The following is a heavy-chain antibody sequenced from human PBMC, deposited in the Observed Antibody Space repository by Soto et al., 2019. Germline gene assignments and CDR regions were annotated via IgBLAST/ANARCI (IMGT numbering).Heavy chain of an antibody. D-gene: IGHD4-17*01. CDR2: FDPEDGET. CDR1: GYTLTELS. Sequence: ASVKVSCKVSGYTLTELSMHWVRQAPGKGLEWMGGFDPEDGETIYAQKFQGRVTMTEDTSTDTAYMELSSLRSEDTAVYYCATSTTTVGDNWFDPWGQGTLVTVS. J-gene: IGHJ5*02. CDR3: ATSTTTVGDNWFDP. V-gene: IGHV1-24*01.